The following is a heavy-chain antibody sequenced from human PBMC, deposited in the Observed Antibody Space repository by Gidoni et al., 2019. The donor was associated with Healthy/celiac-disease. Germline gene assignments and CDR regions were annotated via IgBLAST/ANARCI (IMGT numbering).Heavy chain of an antibody. J-gene: IGHJ4*02. CDR2: ISSSSSYI. Sequence: EVQLVESGGGLVKPGGSLSLSCAASGFTFSSYSMNWVRQAPGKGLEWVSSISSSSSYIYYADSVKGRFTISRDNAKNSLYLQMNSLRAEDTAVYYCARDNWGYYGSGSLFDYWGQGTLVTVSS. V-gene: IGHV3-21*01. D-gene: IGHD3-10*01. CDR1: GFTFSSYS. CDR3: ARDNWGYYGSGSLFDY.